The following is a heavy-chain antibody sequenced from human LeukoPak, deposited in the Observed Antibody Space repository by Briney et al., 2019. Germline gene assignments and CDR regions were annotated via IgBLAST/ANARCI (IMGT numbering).Heavy chain of an antibody. J-gene: IGHJ4*02. V-gene: IGHV3-33*01. CDR2: IWYDGSNK. Sequence: GGSLRLSCAASGFTFSSYGMHWVRQAPGKGLEWVAVIWYDGSNKYYADSVKGRFTISRDNSKNTLYLQVNSLRAEDTAVYYCARVSGSHSLDYWGQGTLVTVSS. CDR3: ARVSGSHSLDY. D-gene: IGHD1-26*01. CDR1: GFTFSSYG.